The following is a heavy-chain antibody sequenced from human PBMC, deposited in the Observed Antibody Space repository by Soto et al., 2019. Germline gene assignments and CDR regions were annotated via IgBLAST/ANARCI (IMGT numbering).Heavy chain of an antibody. CDR3: ARDPPYYDFWSGYYRSGKFDY. Sequence: GGSLRLSCAASGFIFSGYGMHWVRQAPGKGLVWVSRINSDGSSTSYADSVKGRFTISRDNAKNTLYLQMNSLRAEDTAVYYCARDPPYYDFWSGYYRSGKFDYWGQGTLVTVSS. V-gene: IGHV3-74*01. D-gene: IGHD3-3*01. J-gene: IGHJ4*02. CDR2: INSDGSST. CDR1: GFIFSGYG.